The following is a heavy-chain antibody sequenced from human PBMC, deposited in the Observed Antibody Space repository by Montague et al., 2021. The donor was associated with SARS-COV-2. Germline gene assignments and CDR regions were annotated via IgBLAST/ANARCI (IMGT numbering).Heavy chain of an antibody. V-gene: IGHV4-34*01. D-gene: IGHD3-10*01. Sequence: SETLSPTCAVHGGSFSTYSWNWIRQPPGKGLEWIGEIHHGGSTNYNPSLKSRVTISADTSKNQFSLKLTSVAAADTAVYYCARLGDGVVPSPILGVGPYYSYYYRDVWGKGTTVTVSS. CDR1: GGSFSTYS. CDR2: IHHGGST. J-gene: IGHJ6*03. CDR3: ARLGDGVVPSPILGVGPYYSYYYRDV.